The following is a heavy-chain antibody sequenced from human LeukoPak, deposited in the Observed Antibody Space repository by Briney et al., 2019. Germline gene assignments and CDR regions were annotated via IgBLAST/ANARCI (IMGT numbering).Heavy chain of an antibody. Sequence: GASVKVSCKASGYTFTDYYMHWVRQAPGKGRECMGWINPKSGDTKYAQESQGWVTMTRDTSISTPYIELSRSRSDDTAMYYCARGSPVAAAGTAYFHHWGQGTLVTVSS. CDR3: ARGSPVAAAGTAYFHH. D-gene: IGHD6-13*01. CDR2: INPKSGDT. J-gene: IGHJ1*01. CDR1: GYTFTDYY. V-gene: IGHV1-2*04.